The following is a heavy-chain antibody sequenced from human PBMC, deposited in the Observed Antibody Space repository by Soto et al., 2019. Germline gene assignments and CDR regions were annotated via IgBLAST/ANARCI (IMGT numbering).Heavy chain of an antibody. CDR3: ARVAY. Sequence: PGGSLRLSCTASGFTFSHYSMNWVRQAPGKGLEWVASISSASNDITYADSVKGRFIISRDNAKNSLFLQMNDLRPEDTALYYCARVAYWGQGTLVTVSS. V-gene: IGHV3-21*06. CDR1: GFTFSHYS. J-gene: IGHJ4*02. CDR2: ISSASNDI.